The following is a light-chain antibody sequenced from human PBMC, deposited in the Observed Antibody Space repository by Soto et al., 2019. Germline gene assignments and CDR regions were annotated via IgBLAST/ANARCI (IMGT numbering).Light chain of an antibody. CDR2: KVS. V-gene: IGKV2-30*01. CDR1: QSLVYSDGNTY. J-gene: IGKJ2*01. CDR3: IQGTPPFT. Sequence: DVVMTQSPLSLPVTLGQPASISCRSSQSLVYSDGNTYLNWFQQRPGQSPRRLIHKVSNRDSGVPDRFSGSGLGTDFTLKISRVEAEDVGVYYCIQGTPPFTFGQGTNLEIK.